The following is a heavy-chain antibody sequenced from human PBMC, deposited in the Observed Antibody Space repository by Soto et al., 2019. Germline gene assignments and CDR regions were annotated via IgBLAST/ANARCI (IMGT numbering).Heavy chain of an antibody. CDR1: GGVFSSFG. D-gene: IGHD3-16*01. CDR3: ARGRGNSAVITTFDY. J-gene: IGHJ4*02. V-gene: IGHV1-69*13. Sequence: ASVKVSCKSSGGVFSSFGISWVRQAPGQGLEWMGGIIPIFGSANYAQKFQGRVTITADDSTSTVYMELSSLRSEDTALYYCARGRGNSAVITTFDYWGQGSLVTVSS. CDR2: IIPIFGSA.